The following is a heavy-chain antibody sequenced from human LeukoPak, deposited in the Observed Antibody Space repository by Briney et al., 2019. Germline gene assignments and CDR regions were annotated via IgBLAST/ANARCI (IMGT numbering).Heavy chain of an antibody. D-gene: IGHD3-22*01. Sequence: GGSLRLSCAASGFAFSSYGMDWVRQAPGKGLEWVAVIWYDGSNKYYTDSVKGRFTISRDNSKNTLYLQMNSLRAEDTAVYYCARSRSSGYYYTGIDYWGQGTLVTVSS. CDR3: ARSRSSGYYYTGIDY. CDR2: IWYDGSNK. J-gene: IGHJ4*02. CDR1: GFAFSSYG. V-gene: IGHV3-33*01.